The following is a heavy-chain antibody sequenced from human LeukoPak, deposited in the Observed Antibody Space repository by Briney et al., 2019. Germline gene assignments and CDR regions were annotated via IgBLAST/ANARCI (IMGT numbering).Heavy chain of an antibody. D-gene: IGHD6-6*01. CDR1: GFSFNNYA. V-gene: IGHV3-33*06. CDR2: ICYDGTNK. CDR3: AKGLGDSSSDQSAFSI. Sequence: GGSLRLSCAASGFSFNNYAMNWVRQAPGKGLEWVAGICYDGTNKFYADSVKGRFTISRDNSKNMVYLEMNNLRTDDTAVYYCAKGLGDSSSDQSAFSICGQGTMV. J-gene: IGHJ3*02.